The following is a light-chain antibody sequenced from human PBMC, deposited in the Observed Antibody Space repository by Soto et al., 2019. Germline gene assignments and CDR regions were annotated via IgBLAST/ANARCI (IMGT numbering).Light chain of an antibody. CDR1: SFNIGSNP. J-gene: IGLJ1*01. CDR3: ATWDDSLSGYV. Sequence: QSVLTQAPSASGTPGQRVSISCSGNSFNIGSNPVNWYQQLPGTAPKLLMFSNLQRPAGVPDRFSASKSGTSASLAISGLQSEDEADYYCATWDDSLSGYVFGRGTKLTVL. V-gene: IGLV1-44*01. CDR2: SNL.